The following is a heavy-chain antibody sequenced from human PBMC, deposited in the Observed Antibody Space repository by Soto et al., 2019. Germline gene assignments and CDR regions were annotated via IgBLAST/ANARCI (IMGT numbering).Heavy chain of an antibody. Sequence: PSETLSLTCAVYGGSFSDYFWNWIRQPPGKGLEKIGKINQSVSTNYNPSLKSRVTISVDTSKNQFSLKLSSVTAADTAVYYCARENYYGSGFAFDIWGQGTMVTISS. J-gene: IGHJ3*02. CDR3: ARENYYGSGFAFDI. CDR2: INQSVST. D-gene: IGHD3-10*01. CDR1: GGSFSDYF. V-gene: IGHV4-34*01.